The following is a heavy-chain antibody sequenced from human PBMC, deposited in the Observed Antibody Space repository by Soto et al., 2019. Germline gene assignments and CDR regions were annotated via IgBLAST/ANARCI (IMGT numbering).Heavy chain of an antibody. J-gene: IGHJ4*02. CDR1: EFSRDTPGVG. D-gene: IGHD6-19*01. CDR3: AHSFIYTSVQFDY. CDR2: IYWDDDQ. V-gene: IGHV2-5*02. Sequence: SGATLVNTTETLTLTCTFSEFSRDTPGVGVGWIRQPPGEALERLALIYWDDDQRYNPSLESRLTIAKDTSKNQVVLTMTNMDPVDTAKYYCAHSFIYTSVQFDYWGQGLLVRVS.